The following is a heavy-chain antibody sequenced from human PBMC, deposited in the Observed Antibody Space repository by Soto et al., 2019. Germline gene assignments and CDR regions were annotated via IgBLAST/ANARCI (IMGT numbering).Heavy chain of an antibody. CDR3: AKWGLSGHGMEA. CDR2: TSYDGSKK. Sequence: QVQLVESGGGVVQPGRSLRLSCAASGFTFSSYGMHWVRQAPGKGLEWVAVTSYDGSKKYYADSVKGRFTISKDNSKNPVYLQMNSLRAEDTALYYCAKWGLSGHGMEALGQGTTVTVSS. V-gene: IGHV3-30*18. CDR1: GFTFSSYG. J-gene: IGHJ6*02. D-gene: IGHD7-27*01.